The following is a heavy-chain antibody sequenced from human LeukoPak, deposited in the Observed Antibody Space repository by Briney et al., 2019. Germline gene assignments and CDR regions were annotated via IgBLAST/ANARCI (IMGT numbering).Heavy chain of an antibody. CDR3: ARDPSRGYSYGYEDY. J-gene: IGHJ4*02. CDR2: IKQDGSEK. Sequence: GGSLRLSCAASGFTFSSYWMNWVRQAPGKGLEWVANIKQDGSEKYYVDSVKGRFTISRDNAKNSLFLQMNSLRAEDTAVYYCARDPSRGYSYGYEDYWGQGTLVTVSS. D-gene: IGHD5-18*01. CDR1: GFTFSSYW. V-gene: IGHV3-7*01.